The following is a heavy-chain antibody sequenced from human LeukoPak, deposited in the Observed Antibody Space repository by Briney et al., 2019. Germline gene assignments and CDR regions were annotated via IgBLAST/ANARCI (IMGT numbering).Heavy chain of an antibody. V-gene: IGHV1-46*01. D-gene: IGHD5-12*01. CDR2: INPSGGST. CDR1: GATFSSYT. J-gene: IGHJ4*02. CDR3: ARDILPSYSGYDRTLPDY. Sequence: ASVKVSCRASGATFSSYTISWVRQSPGQGLKWMGIINPSGGSTSYAQKFQGRVTMTRDTSTSTVYMGLSSLRSEDTAVYYCARDILPSYSGYDRTLPDYWGEGTLVTVSS.